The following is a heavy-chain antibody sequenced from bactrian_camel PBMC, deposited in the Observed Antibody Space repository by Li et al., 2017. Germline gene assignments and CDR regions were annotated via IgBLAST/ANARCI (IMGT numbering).Heavy chain of an antibody. J-gene: IGHJ6*01. V-gene: IGHV3S55*01. CDR1: GYDFGTCG. CDR3: AADGAFRGYCSASSVRDFGY. D-gene: IGHD1*01. Sequence: VQVGGSLKLSCKASGYDFGTCGMAWYRQSPGEERELVSSISIYGITRYVDSVKGRFTISQGTAKNTVHLQMNSVEPEDTGMYYCAADGAFRGYCSASSVRDFGYWGQGTQVTVS. CDR2: ISIYGIT.